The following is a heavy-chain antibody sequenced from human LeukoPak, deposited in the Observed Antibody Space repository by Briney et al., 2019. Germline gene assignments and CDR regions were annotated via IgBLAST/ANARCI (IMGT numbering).Heavy chain of an antibody. CDR2: IYPGDSDT. Sequence: GESLKISCKGSGYSFTSYWIGWVRQMPGKGLEWMGIIYPGDSDTRYSPSFQGQVTISADKSISTAYLQWSSLKASDTAMYYCARLSERGVSSASTGLYYFDYWGQGTLVPVSS. D-gene: IGHD3-22*01. V-gene: IGHV5-51*01. CDR1: GYSFTSYW. CDR3: ARLSERGVSSASTGLYYFDY. J-gene: IGHJ4*02.